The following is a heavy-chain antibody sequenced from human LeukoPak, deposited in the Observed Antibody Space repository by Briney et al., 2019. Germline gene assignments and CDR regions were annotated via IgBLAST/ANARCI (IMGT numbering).Heavy chain of an antibody. CDR3: ARDTAMASYYFDY. Sequence: SETLSLTCTVSGGSISSYYWSWIRQPPGKGLEWIGYIYYSGSTNYNPSLKSRVTISVDTSKNQFSLKLSSVTAADTAVYYCARDTAMASYYFDYWGQGTLVTVSS. CDR2: IYYSGST. D-gene: IGHD5-18*01. CDR1: GGSISSYY. J-gene: IGHJ4*02. V-gene: IGHV4-59*01.